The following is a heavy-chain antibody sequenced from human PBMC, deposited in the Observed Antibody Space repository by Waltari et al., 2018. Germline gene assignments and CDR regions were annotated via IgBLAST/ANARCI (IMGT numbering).Heavy chain of an antibody. CDR1: GGTFSSYT. CDR2: IIPILGIA. D-gene: IGHD5-18*01. J-gene: IGHJ6*02. V-gene: IGHV1-69*02. CDR3: ARMGRGYSYGGGMDV. Sequence: QVQLVQSGAEVKKPGSSVKVSCKASGGTFSSYTISWVRQAPGQGLEWMGRIIPILGIANYAQKFQGRVTITADKSTSTAYMELISLRSEDTAVYYCARMGRGYSYGGGMDVWGQGTTVTVSS.